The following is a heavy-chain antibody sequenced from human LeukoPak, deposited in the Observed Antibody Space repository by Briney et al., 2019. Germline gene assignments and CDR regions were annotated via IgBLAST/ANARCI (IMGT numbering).Heavy chain of an antibody. Sequence: PRASVKVSCKASGGTFSSYAISWVRQAPGQGLEWMGRIIPILGIANYAQKFQGRVTITADKSTSTAYMELSSLRSEDTAVYYCARSRPIGAFDIWGQGTMVTVSS. J-gene: IGHJ3*02. V-gene: IGHV1-69*04. CDR2: IIPILGIA. CDR3: ARSRPIGAFDI. CDR1: GGTFSSYA. D-gene: IGHD3-22*01.